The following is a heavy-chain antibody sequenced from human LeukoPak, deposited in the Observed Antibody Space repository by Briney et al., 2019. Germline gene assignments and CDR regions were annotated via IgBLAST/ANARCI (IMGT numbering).Heavy chain of an antibody. CDR2: TYYRSKWYN. CDR1: GDSVSSNSAV. J-gene: IGHJ4*02. CDR3: ARGKGGTGFDY. V-gene: IGHV6-1*01. D-gene: IGHD1-26*01. Sequence: SPTLSLTCAISGDSVSSNSAVWNWIRQSPSRGLEWLGRTYYRSKWYNDYAVSVRSRITINSDTSKNHFSLQLNSVTPEDTAVYYCARGKGGTGFDYWGQGTLVTVSS.